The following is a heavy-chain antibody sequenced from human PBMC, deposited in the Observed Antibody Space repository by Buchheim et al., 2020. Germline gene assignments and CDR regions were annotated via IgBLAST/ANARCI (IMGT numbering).Heavy chain of an antibody. J-gene: IGHJ6*02. CDR2: ISYDGSNK. Sequence: QVQLVESGGGVVQPGRSLRLSCAASGFTFSSYGMHWVRQAPGKGLEWVAVISYDGSNKYYADSVKGRFTISRANSKNTLYLQMNSLRAEDTAVYYCAKDLGYSYGSYYYYYGMDVWGQGTT. CDR3: AKDLGYSYGSYYYYYGMDV. CDR1: GFTFSSYG. V-gene: IGHV3-30*18. D-gene: IGHD5-18*01.